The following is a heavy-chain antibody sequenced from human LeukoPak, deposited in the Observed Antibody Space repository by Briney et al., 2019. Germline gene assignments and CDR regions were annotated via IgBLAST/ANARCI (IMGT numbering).Heavy chain of an antibody. CDR3: ARGQKYRNGYTVTELGSWYFAY. CDR1: GGSISSYY. D-gene: IGHD5-18*01. V-gene: IGHV4-59*01. CDR2: IYYSGRT. J-gene: IGHJ4*02. Sequence: PSETLSLTCSVSGGSISSYYWSWIRQTPGKGLEWIGYIYYSGRTNYNPSLKSRVTISIDTSKNQFSLTLSSVTTADAAVYYCARGQKYRNGYTVTELGSWYFAYWGQGTLVTVSS.